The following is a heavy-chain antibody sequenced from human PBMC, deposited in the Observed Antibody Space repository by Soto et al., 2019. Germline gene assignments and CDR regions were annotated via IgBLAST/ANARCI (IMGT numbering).Heavy chain of an antibody. Sequence: PGGSLRLSCAASGFTFSSYAMSWVRQAPEKGLEWVSAISGSGGSTYYADSVKGRFTISRDNSKNTLYLQMNSLRAEDTAVYYCAKDGGYSYGYSPRYYYGMDVWGQGTTVTVSS. CDR2: ISGSGGST. D-gene: IGHD5-18*01. V-gene: IGHV3-23*01. CDR1: GFTFSSYA. J-gene: IGHJ6*02. CDR3: AKDGGYSYGYSPRYYYGMDV.